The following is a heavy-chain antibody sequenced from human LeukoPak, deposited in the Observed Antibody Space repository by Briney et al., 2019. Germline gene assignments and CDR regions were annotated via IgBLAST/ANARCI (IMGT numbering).Heavy chain of an antibody. V-gene: IGHV3-30*03. CDR2: ISKDGSNK. Sequence: GGSLRLSCAASGFTFSSFVMHWVRQAPGKGLEWVAVISKDGSNKYYGDSVKGRFTISRDNAKNSLFLQMNSLRAEDTAVYYCAADCSGGSCYTGYWGQGTLVTVSS. J-gene: IGHJ4*02. CDR3: AADCSGGSCYTGY. CDR1: GFTFSSFV. D-gene: IGHD2-15*01.